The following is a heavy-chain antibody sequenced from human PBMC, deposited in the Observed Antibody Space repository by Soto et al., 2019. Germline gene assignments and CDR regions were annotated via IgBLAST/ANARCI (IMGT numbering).Heavy chain of an antibody. J-gene: IGHJ6*02. CDR1: GGSISSSSYY. Sequence: PSETLSLTCTVSGGSISSSSYYWGWIRQPPGKGLEWIGSIYYSGSTYYNPSLKSRVTISVDTSKNQFSLKLSSVTAADTAVYYCARRVRTYYYGMGVWGQGTTVTVSS. CDR2: IYYSGST. V-gene: IGHV4-39*01. CDR3: ARRVRTYYYGMGV.